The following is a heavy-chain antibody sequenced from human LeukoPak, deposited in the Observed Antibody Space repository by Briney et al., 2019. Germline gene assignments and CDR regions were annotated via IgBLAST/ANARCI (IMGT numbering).Heavy chain of an antibody. CDR1: GYTFTSYD. D-gene: IGHD4-11*01. Sequence: ASVKVSCKASGYTFTSYDINWVRQATGQGLEWMGWMNPNSGNTGYAQKFQGRVTMTRSTSINTAYLELSSLGSDDTAVCFCARDNYPNGMDVWGQGTTVTVSS. CDR2: MNPNSGNT. V-gene: IGHV1-8*01. CDR3: ARDNYPNGMDV. J-gene: IGHJ6*02.